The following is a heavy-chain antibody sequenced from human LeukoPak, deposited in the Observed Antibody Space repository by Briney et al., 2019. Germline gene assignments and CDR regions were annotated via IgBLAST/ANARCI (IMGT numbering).Heavy chain of an antibody. CDR1: GFTIRKYA. CDR3: AKDSTISMVRGIRRFDP. CDR2: ISGSGNGT. J-gene: IGHJ5*02. D-gene: IGHD3-10*01. Sequence: GGSLRLSCVASGFTIRKYALSWLRQAPGKGLEWVSEISGSGNGTEYADSVKGRFSVSRDNSKNTLFLQMNGLRAEDTAVYFCAKDSTISMVRGIRRFDPWGQGTLVIVSS. V-gene: IGHV3-23*01.